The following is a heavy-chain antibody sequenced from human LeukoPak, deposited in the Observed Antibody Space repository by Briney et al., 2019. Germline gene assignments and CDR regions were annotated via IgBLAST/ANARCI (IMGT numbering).Heavy chain of an antibody. Sequence: GGSLRLSCAASGFTFSIYPMSWVRQAPGKGLEWVSSISGSGGYAYYADSVKGRFTISRDNSKNTLYLQMNSLRAEDTAVYYCAKEEYYDFWSGDDYWGQGTLVTVSS. CDR1: GFTFSIYP. V-gene: IGHV3-23*01. J-gene: IGHJ4*02. D-gene: IGHD3-3*01. CDR3: AKEEYYDFWSGDDY. CDR2: ISGSGGYA.